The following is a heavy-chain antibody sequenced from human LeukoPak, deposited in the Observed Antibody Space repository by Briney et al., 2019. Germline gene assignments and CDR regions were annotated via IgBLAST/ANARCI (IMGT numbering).Heavy chain of an antibody. Sequence: GGSLRLSCAASGFTFSSYGMHWVRQAPGKGLEWVAFIRYDGSNKYYADSVKGRFTISRDNSKNTLYLQMNSLRAEDTAVYYCAKDAYDYVWGSYRFGTSFDYWGQGTLVTVS. J-gene: IGHJ4*02. CDR2: IRYDGSNK. CDR3: AKDAYDYVWGSYRFGTSFDY. V-gene: IGHV3-30*02. D-gene: IGHD3-16*02. CDR1: GFTFSSYG.